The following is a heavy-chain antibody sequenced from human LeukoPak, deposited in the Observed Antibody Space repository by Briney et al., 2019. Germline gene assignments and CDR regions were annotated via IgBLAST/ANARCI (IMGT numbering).Heavy chain of an antibody. V-gene: IGHV3-49*04. CDR3: ARGSIRLERRLNY. Sequence: GGSLRLSCTASGFTFGDYAMSWVRQAPGKGLEWVGFIRSKAYGGTTEYAASVKGRFTISRDNAKNSLYLQMNSLRAEDTAVYYCARGSIRLERRLNYWGQGTLVTVSS. CDR1: GFTFGDYA. J-gene: IGHJ4*02. D-gene: IGHD1-1*01. CDR2: IRSKAYGGTT.